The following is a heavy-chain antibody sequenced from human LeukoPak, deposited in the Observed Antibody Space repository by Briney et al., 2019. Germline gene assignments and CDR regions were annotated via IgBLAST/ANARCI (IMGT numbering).Heavy chain of an antibody. CDR1: GGTFSSYA. V-gene: IGHV1-69*13. CDR3: ARGEPIAARSLDY. J-gene: IGHJ4*02. D-gene: IGHD6-6*01. CDR2: IIPIFGTA. Sequence: GASVKVSCKASGGTFSSYAISWVRQAPGQGLEWMGGIIPIFGTANYAQKFQGRVTITADESTSTAYMELGSLRSEDTAVYYCARGEPIAARSLDYWGQGTLVTVSS.